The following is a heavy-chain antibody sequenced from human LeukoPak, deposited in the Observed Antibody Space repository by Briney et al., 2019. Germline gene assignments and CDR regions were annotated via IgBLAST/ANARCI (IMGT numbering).Heavy chain of an antibody. CDR1: GFTFSTYW. J-gene: IGHJ4*02. Sequence: GGSLRLSCAASGFTFSTYWMEWVRQTPGRGLVWVSRITSDGTTTTYADSVKGRFTISRDNAKNTLSLQMNSLRAEDTAVYYCARDRSISAAGDTYWGQGTLVTVSS. V-gene: IGHV3-74*01. D-gene: IGHD6-13*01. CDR2: ITSDGTTT. CDR3: ARDRSISAAGDTY.